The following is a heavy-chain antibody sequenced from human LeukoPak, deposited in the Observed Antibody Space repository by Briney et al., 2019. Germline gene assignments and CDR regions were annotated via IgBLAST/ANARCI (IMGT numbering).Heavy chain of an antibody. V-gene: IGHV3-23*01. Sequence: GGPLRLSCAASGFTFSSYAMSLVRQAPGKGLEWVSAISGSGGSTYYADSVKGRFTISGDNSKNTLYLQMNSLRAEDTAVYYCAKDIPPAVWDGYSQWGLGTLVTVSS. J-gene: IGHJ1*01. CDR2: ISGSGGST. D-gene: IGHD5-24*01. CDR3: AKDIPPAVWDGYSQ. CDR1: GFTFSSYA.